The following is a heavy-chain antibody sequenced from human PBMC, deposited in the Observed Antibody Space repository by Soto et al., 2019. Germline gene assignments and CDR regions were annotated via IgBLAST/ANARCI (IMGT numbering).Heavy chain of an antibody. CDR3: ASWRSYSGSYCFDY. J-gene: IGHJ4*02. Sequence: SVKVSCKASGGTFNTYTINWLRQAPGRGLEWVGQVVPMYDSVNYAETFQGRVAITVDKSTNTAYMELTSLRSQDTALYFCASWRSYSGSYCFDYWGQGTLVTVSS. D-gene: IGHD1-26*01. CDR1: GGTFNTYT. CDR2: VVPMYDSV. V-gene: IGHV1-69*06.